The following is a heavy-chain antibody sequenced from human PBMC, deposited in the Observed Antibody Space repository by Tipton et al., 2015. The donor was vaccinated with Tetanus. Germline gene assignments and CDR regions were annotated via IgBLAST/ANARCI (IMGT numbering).Heavy chain of an antibody. J-gene: IGHJ4*02. CDR2: IYYSGST. D-gene: IGHD3-10*01. CDR1: GGSISSGGYY. Sequence: TLSFTCTVSGGSISSGGYYWSWIRQHPGKGLEWIGYIYYSGSTYYNPSLKSRVTISVDTSKNQFSLKLSSVTAADTAVYYCAREGNGYYGSGSRGTPDYWGQGTLVTVSS. V-gene: IGHV4-30-4*08. CDR3: AREGNGYYGSGSRGTPDY.